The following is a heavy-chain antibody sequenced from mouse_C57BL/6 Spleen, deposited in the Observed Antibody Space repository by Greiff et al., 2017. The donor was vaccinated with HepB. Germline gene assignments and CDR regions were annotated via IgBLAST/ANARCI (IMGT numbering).Heavy chain of an antibody. D-gene: IGHD2-10*02. CDR2: INPSNGGT. Sequence: VQLQQSGTELVKPGASVKLSCKASGYTFTSYWMHWVKQRPGQGLEWIGNINPSNGGTNYNEKFKSKATLTVDKSSSTAYMQLSSLTSEDSAVYYCARRMGYEYGYFDVWGTGTTVTVSS. CDR3: ARRMGYEYGYFDV. CDR1: GYTFTSYW. J-gene: IGHJ1*03. V-gene: IGHV1-53*01.